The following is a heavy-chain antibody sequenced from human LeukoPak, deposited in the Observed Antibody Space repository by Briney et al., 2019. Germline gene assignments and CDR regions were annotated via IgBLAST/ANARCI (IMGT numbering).Heavy chain of an antibody. CDR3: ARYFYDFWSGYYIGVLSY. CDR2: ISSSSSYI. Sequence: PGRSLRLSCAASGFTFSSYSMNWVRQAPGKGLEWVSSISSSSSYIYYADSVKGRFIICRDNAKNSLYLQMNSLRAEDTAVYYCARYFYDFWSGYYIGVLSYWGQGTLVTVSS. J-gene: IGHJ4*02. V-gene: IGHV3-21*01. CDR1: GFTFSSYS. D-gene: IGHD3-3*01.